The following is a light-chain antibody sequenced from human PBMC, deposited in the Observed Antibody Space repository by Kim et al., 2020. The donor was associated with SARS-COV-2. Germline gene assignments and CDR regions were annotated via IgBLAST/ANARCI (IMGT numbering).Light chain of an antibody. CDR1: QSVRSSY. V-gene: IGKV3-20*01. CDR2: GAS. J-gene: IGKJ2*01. Sequence: LTARRRATLSDRASQSVRSSYLAWYQQRPGQAPRLLIYGASSRATGIPDRFSGSGSVTDFTLTISRLEHEDFAVYYCQQYGSSPYTFGQGTKLEI. CDR3: QQYGSSPYT.